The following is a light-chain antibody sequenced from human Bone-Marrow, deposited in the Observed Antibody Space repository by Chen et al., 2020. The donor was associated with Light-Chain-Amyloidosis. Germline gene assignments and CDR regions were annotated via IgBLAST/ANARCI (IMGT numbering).Light chain of an antibody. J-gene: IGLJ2*01. V-gene: IGLV3-25*03. CDR2: SDT. Sequence: SYELTQPPSVSVSPGQTARITCSGEDLPTKYAYWYQQKPGQAPVLVIHSDTERPSGITERFAGYISGPTDTLTISGVQAEDEADYHCQSADSSGTYEVIFGGGTKLTVL. CDR1: DLPTKY. CDR3: QSADSSGTYEVI.